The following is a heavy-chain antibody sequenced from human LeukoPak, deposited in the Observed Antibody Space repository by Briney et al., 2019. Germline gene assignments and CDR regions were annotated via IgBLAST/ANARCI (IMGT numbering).Heavy chain of an antibody. V-gene: IGHV4-59*01. Sequence: SETLPLTCTVSGGSISSYYWSWIRQPPGKGLEWIGYIYYSGSTNYNPSLKSRVTISVDTSKNQFSLKLSSVTAADTAVYYCARDHGYSSSWYHYYYGMDVWGQGTTVTVSS. CDR1: GGSISSYY. CDR3: ARDHGYSSSWYHYYYGMDV. J-gene: IGHJ6*02. D-gene: IGHD6-13*01. CDR2: IYYSGST.